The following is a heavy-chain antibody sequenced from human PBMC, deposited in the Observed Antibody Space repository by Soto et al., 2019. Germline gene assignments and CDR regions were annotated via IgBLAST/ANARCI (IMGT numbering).Heavy chain of an antibody. D-gene: IGHD3-10*01. CDR3: ARDFGGITMVRGDVGPFDY. Sequence: GGSLRLSYAASGFTFSSYWMSWVLQAPGKGLEWVANIKHDGSEKYYVDSVKGRFTISRDNAKNSLYLQMNSLRAEDTAVYYCARDFGGITMVRGDVGPFDYWGQGTLVTVSS. CDR2: IKHDGSEK. J-gene: IGHJ4*02. CDR1: GFTFSSYW. V-gene: IGHV3-7*01.